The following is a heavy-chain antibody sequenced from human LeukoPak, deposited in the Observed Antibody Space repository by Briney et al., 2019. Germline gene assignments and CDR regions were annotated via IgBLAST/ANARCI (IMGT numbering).Heavy chain of an antibody. Sequence: GGSLRLSCAASGFTFSSFEMKWVRQAPGKGLEWVSYISSSGSTIYYADSVKGRFTISRDNAKNSLYLQMNSLRAEDTAVYYCGRVGRESSGYYAFDYWGQGTLVTVSS. CDR1: GFTFSSFE. CDR3: GRVGRESSGYYAFDY. D-gene: IGHD3-22*01. V-gene: IGHV3-48*03. CDR2: ISSSGSTI. J-gene: IGHJ4*02.